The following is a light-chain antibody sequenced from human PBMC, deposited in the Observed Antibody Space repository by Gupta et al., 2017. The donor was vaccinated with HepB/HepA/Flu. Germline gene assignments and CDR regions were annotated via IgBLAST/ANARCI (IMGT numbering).Light chain of an antibody. CDR2: LGS. CDR1: QRLVKSNGYNY. J-gene: IGKJ2*02. V-gene: IGKV2-28*01. CDR3: MQARQSPRT. Sequence: DIVMTQSPLYLPVTPGESASISCRSSQRLVKSNGYNYLEWYLQKPGQSPQLLIYLGSNRASGVPDRFSGSGSGADFTLKISRVEADDVGVYYCMQARQSPRTFGQGTKLEIK.